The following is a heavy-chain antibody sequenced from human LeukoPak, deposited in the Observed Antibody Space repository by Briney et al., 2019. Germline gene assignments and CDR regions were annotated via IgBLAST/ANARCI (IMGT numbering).Heavy chain of an antibody. CDR1: GFTFSSYA. D-gene: IGHD6-19*01. Sequence: GGSLRLSCAASGFTFSSYAMPWVRQAPGKGLEWVTVISYDGSNKYYADSVKGRFTISRDNSKNTLYLQMNSLRAEDTAVYYCAAGYSSGWYYFDYWGQGTLVTVSS. J-gene: IGHJ4*02. CDR2: ISYDGSNK. V-gene: IGHV3-30-3*01. CDR3: AAGYSSGWYYFDY.